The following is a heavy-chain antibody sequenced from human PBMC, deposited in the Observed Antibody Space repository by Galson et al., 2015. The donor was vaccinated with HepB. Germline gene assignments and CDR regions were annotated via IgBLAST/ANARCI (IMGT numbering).Heavy chain of an antibody. J-gene: IGHJ4*01. CDR1: GFTFSYYP. CDR2: ITPSGDNT. Sequence: SLRLSCAASGFTFSYYPMSWVRQAPGKGLEWVSAITPSGDNTYSADSMQGRFTLSRDNSKNTLFLQMNSLRPDDTAIYFCAKVFPEKTDGWYRQALYYFDSWGHGTRVTVSS. D-gene: IGHD6-19*01. CDR3: AKVFPEKTDGWYRQALYYFDS. V-gene: IGHV3-23*01.